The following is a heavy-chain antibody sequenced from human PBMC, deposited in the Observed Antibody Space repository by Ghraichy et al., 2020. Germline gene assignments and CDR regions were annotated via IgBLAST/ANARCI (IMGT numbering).Heavy chain of an antibody. V-gene: IGHV3-23*01. D-gene: IGHD3-3*01. Sequence: GGSLRLSCAASGFTFSSYAMSWVRQAPGKGLELVSAISGSGGSTYYADSVKGRFTISRDNSKNTLYLQMNSLRAEDTAVYYCAKCARGNNYDFWSGYYFLYDYNEKWGQGTLVTVS. J-gene: IGHJ4*02. CDR3: AKCARGNNYDFWSGYYFLYDYNEK. CDR2: ISGSGGST. CDR1: GFTFSSYA.